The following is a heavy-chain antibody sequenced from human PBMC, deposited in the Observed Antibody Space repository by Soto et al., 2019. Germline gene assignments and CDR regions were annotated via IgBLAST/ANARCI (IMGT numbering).Heavy chain of an antibody. J-gene: IGHJ4*02. V-gene: IGHV3-23*01. CDR3: ARAAAASYFDY. D-gene: IGHD6-13*01. CDR2: ISGSGGST. CDR1: GFTFSDSA. Sequence: EVQLLESGGGLVQPGGSLRLSCAASGFTFSDSAMSWVRQAPGKGLEWVSHISGSGGSTYYADSVKGRFTISRDSSKNTLYLQMNSLRAEDTAVYYCARAAAASYFDYWGQGTLVTVSS.